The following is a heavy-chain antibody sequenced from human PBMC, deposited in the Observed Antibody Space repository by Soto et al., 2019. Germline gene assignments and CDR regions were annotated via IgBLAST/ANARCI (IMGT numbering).Heavy chain of an antibody. CDR2: IYSGGST. J-gene: IGHJ4*02. V-gene: IGHV3-66*01. CDR1: GFTVSSNY. CDR3: ARVVPYYGSGSPPHPFDY. D-gene: IGHD3-10*01. Sequence: PGGSLRLSCAASGFTVSSNYMSWVRQAPGKGLEWVSVIYSGGSTYYADSVKGRFTISRDNSKNTLYLQMNSLRAEDTAVYYCARVVPYYGSGSPPHPFDYWGQGTPVTVSS.